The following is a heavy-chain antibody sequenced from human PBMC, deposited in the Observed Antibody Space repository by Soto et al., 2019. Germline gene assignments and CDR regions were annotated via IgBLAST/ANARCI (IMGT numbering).Heavy chain of an antibody. CDR1: GGSISSYY. V-gene: IGHV4-59*08. CDR3: ARQARDSNYGSDY. D-gene: IGHD4-4*01. J-gene: IGHJ4*02. Sequence: SETLSLTCTVSGGSISSYYWSWIRQPPGKGLEWIGYIYYSGSTNYNPSLKSRVTISVDTSKNQFSLKLSSVTAADTAVYYCARQARDSNYGSDYWGQGTLVTVSS. CDR2: IYYSGST.